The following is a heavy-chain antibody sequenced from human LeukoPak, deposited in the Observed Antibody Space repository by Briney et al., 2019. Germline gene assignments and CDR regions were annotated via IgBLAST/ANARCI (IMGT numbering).Heavy chain of an antibody. Sequence: GGSLRLSGAASGFTFSSYWLNWARQAPGKGLKWVASINHNGNVNYYVDSVKGRFNSSRDNAKNSLYLQMSNLRAEDTAVYFCARGGGLDVWGQGATVTVSS. CDR3: ARGGGLDV. CDR1: GFTFSSYW. D-gene: IGHD3-16*01. J-gene: IGHJ6*02. CDR2: INHNGNVN. V-gene: IGHV3-7*03.